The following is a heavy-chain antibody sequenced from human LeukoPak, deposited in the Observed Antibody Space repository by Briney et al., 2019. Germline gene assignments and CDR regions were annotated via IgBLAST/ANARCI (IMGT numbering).Heavy chain of an antibody. Sequence: PGGSLRLSCAASGFTFSSYSMNWVRQAPGKGLEWVSSISGSSSYVYYADSVKGRFTISRDNAKNSLYLQMNSLRAEDTAVYYCARLAYCGGDCFGAAFDIWGQGTMVTVSS. V-gene: IGHV3-21*01. CDR3: ARLAYCGGDCFGAAFDI. J-gene: IGHJ3*02. CDR2: ISGSSSYV. CDR1: GFTFSSYS. D-gene: IGHD2-21*01.